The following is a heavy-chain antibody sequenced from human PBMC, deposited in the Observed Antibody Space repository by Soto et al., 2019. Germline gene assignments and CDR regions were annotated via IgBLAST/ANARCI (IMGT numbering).Heavy chain of an antibody. V-gene: IGHV1-18*01. J-gene: IGHJ6*02. CDR3: ARDVGVGADGTGIRGMDV. D-gene: IGHD2-21*01. CDR1: GYTFTTYG. CDR2: ISTHTGDT. Sequence: QAQMVQSGAELKEPGASVKVSCKASGYTFTTYGVSWVRQAPGQGLEWVGEISTHTGDTLYAQKFKGRVTVTTDTASSTVYMEVRSLRSDDTAVYYCARDVGVGADGTGIRGMDVWGQGTTVTVSS.